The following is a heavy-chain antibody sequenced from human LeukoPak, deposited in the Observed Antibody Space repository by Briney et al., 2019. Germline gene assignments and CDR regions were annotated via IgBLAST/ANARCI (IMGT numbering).Heavy chain of an antibody. CDR3: ASLGRGVAVTAVRSRYYFDY. D-gene: IGHD2-21*02. CDR2: IIPIFGTA. J-gene: IGHJ4*02. V-gene: IGHV1-69*13. Sequence: GASVKVSCKASGGTFSSYAISWVRQAPGQGLEWMGGIIPIFGTANYAQKFQGRVMITADESTSTAYMELSSLRSEDTAVYYCASLGRGVAVTAVRSRYYFDYWGQGTLVTVSS. CDR1: GGTFSSYA.